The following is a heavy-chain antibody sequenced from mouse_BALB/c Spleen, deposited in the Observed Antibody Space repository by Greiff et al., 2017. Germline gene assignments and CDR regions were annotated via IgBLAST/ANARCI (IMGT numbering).Heavy chain of an antibody. V-gene: IGHV5-4*02. CDR2: ISDGGSYT. CDR1: GFTFSDYY. D-gene: IGHD2-3*01. Sequence: EVKLMESGGGLVKPGGSLKLSCAASGFTFSDYYMYWVRQTPEKRLEWVATISDGGSYTYYPDSVKGRFTISRDNAKNNLYLQMSSLKSEDTAMYYCAREDGYYPSFAYWGQGTLVTVSA. CDR3: AREDGYYPSFAY. J-gene: IGHJ3*01.